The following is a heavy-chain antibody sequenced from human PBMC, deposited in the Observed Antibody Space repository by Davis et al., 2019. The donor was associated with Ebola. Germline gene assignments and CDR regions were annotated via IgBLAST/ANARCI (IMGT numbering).Heavy chain of an antibody. D-gene: IGHD1-26*01. V-gene: IGHV1-8*01. CDR2: MNPNSGNT. CDR1: GHTFTSYY. J-gene: IGHJ4*02. CDR3: ARRVGARSGFDY. Sequence: ASVKVSCKASGHTFTSYYIHWVRQAAGQGLEWMGWMNPNSGNTGYTQKFQGRITMTRNISISTAYMELNSLRSEDTAVYYCARRVGARSGFDYWGQGTLVTVSS.